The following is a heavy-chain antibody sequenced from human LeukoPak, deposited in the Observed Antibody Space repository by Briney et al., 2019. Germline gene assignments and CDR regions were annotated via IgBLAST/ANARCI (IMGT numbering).Heavy chain of an antibody. D-gene: IGHD6-19*01. Sequence: SETLSLTCTVSGGSISSYYWSWIRQPPGKGLEWIGEINHSGSTNYNPSHKSRVTISVDTSKNQFSLNLSSVTAADTAVYYCARGIKWLVLNRWGQGTLVTVSS. J-gene: IGHJ4*02. CDR3: ARGIKWLVLNR. V-gene: IGHV4-34*01. CDR1: GGSISSYY. CDR2: INHSGST.